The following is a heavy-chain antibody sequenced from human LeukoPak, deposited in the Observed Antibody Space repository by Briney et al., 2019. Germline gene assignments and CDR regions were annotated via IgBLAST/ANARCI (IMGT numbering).Heavy chain of an antibody. V-gene: IGHV4-59*01. J-gene: IGHJ4*02. CDR3: ARDVGATPGYFDY. CDR1: DDSITMYY. Sequence: PSETLSLTCSVSDDSITMYYWTWIRQPPGKGLEWIGYVDHTGSTNFNPSLNGRVSISRDTTKNLFSLRLRSVTAADTAVYYCARDVGATPGYFDYWGQGTLVTVSS. D-gene: IGHD1-26*01. CDR2: VDHTGST.